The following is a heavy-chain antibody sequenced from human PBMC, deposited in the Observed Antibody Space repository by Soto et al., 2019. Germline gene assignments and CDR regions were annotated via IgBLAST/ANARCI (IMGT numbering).Heavy chain of an antibody. J-gene: IGHJ6*02. CDR3: ARGGGWDYYGSGSYYYGMDV. CDR2: IIPIFGTA. Sequence: QVQLVQSGAAVKKPGSSVKVSCKASGGTFSSYAISWVRQAPGQGLEWMGGIIPIFGTANYAQKFQGRVTITADESTSTAYMELSSLRSEDTAVYYCARGGGWDYYGSGSYYYGMDVWGQGTTVTVSS. V-gene: IGHV1-69*12. CDR1: GGTFSSYA. D-gene: IGHD3-10*01.